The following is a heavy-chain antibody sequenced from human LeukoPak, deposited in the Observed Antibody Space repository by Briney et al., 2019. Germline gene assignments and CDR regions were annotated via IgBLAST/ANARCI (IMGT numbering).Heavy chain of an antibody. CDR1: GFTFSNYW. Sequence: HPGGSLRLSCVASGFTFSNYWMRWVRQPPGKGLVWVSRIYVDGRTTNYADSVKGRFTISRDNAKNTVYLEMNSLSVEDTATYYCIRDFRSADLWGQGTLVTVTS. CDR3: IRDFRSADL. V-gene: IGHV3-74*01. CDR2: IYVDGRTT. J-gene: IGHJ5*02.